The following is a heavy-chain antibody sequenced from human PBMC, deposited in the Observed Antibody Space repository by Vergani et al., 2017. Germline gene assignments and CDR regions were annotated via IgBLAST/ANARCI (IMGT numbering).Heavy chain of an antibody. D-gene: IGHD2-2*01. CDR2: VSTGTKSQ. CDR3: AREYSSTSGRAFDF. J-gene: IGHJ3*01. CDR1: GFSFDDYN. Sequence: EVQLVESGGGVVQPGRSPRLSCATSGFSFDDYNLAWVRQAPGKGLEWVSFVSTGTKSQSYAESVKGRFTISRDSAKNSLYLQMDSLRAEDTAVYYCAREYSSTSGRAFDFWGQGTKVTVSS. V-gene: IGHV3-48*01.